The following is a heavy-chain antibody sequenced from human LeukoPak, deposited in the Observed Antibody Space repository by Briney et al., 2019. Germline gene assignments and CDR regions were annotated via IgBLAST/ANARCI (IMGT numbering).Heavy chain of an antibody. CDR2: IYYSGST. CDR3: ARGQGVTVIKVGKNWFDP. V-gene: IGHV4-39*07. Sequence: SETLSLTCTVSGGSISSSSYYWGWIRQPPGKGLEWIGSIYYSGSTYYNPSLKSRVTISVDTSKNQFSLKLSSVTAADTAVYYCARGQGVTVIKVGKNWFDPWSQGTQVIVSP. J-gene: IGHJ5*02. CDR1: GGSISSSSYY. D-gene: IGHD3-22*01.